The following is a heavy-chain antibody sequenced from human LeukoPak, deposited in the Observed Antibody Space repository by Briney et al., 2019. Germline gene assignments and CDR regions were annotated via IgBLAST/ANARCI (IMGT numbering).Heavy chain of an antibody. J-gene: IGHJ6*03. Sequence: GGSLRLSCAASGFTFSSYGMHWVRQAPGKGLEWVAFIRYDGSNKYYADSVKGRFTISRDNSKNTLYLQMNSLRAEDTAVYYCAKVVVAASPMVTDYYYYYMDVWGKGTTVTISS. CDR1: GFTFSSYG. V-gene: IGHV3-30*02. CDR2: IRYDGSNK. CDR3: AKVVVAASPMVTDYYYYYMDV. D-gene: IGHD2-15*01.